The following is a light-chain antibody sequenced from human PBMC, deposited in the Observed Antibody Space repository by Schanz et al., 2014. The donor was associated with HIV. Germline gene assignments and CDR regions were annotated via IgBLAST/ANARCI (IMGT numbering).Light chain of an antibody. CDR2: GAS. J-gene: IGKJ4*01. CDR3: QYFGNSGGT. Sequence: EIVLTQSPATLSLSPGERATLSCRASQSVSSFLAWYQQKPGQAPRLLIYGASSRATGIPDRFSGTGSGTDFTLTISSLEPEDFAVYYCQYFGNSGGTFGGGTTVEIK. CDR1: QSVSSF. V-gene: IGKV3-20*01.